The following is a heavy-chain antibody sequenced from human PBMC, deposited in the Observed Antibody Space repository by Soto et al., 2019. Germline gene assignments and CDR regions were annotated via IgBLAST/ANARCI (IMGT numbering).Heavy chain of an antibody. CDR1: GFTFNNYG. V-gene: IGHV3-23*01. CDR2: VSGRGDST. D-gene: IGHD3-10*01. Sequence: GESLKISCAASGFTFNNYGMTWVRQAPGKGLEWVSGVSGRGDSTHYADSVKGRFTISRDNSRYTLYLQMNSLRAEDTAVYYGASASPAGDYWGQGTLVTVSS. J-gene: IGHJ4*02. CDR3: ASASPAGDY.